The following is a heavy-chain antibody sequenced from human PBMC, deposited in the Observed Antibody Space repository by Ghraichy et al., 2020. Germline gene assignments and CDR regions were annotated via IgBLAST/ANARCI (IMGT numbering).Heavy chain of an antibody. CDR1: GFTFSSYW. D-gene: IGHD1-26*01. Sequence: GGSLRLSCAASGFTFSSYWMHWVRQAPGKGLVWVSRINSDGSSTSYADSVKGRFTISRDNAKNTLYLQMNSLRAEDTAVYYCVGGSYYFDDAFDIWGQGTMVTVSS. CDR3: VGGSYYFDDAFDI. CDR2: INSDGSST. V-gene: IGHV3-74*01. J-gene: IGHJ3*02.